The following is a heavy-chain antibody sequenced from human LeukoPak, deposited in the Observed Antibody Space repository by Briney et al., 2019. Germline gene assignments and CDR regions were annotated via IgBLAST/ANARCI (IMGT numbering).Heavy chain of an antibody. V-gene: IGHV3-7*03. CDR2: IKQDGSEK. CDR1: GFTFSSYW. D-gene: IGHD3-3*01. Sequence: GGSLRLSCAASGFTFSSYWMSWVRQAPGKGLEWVANIKQDGSEKYYVDSVKGRFTISRDNAKNPLYLQVHSLRAEDTAVYYCAKREGGFWSGYWFDPWGQGTLVTVSS. J-gene: IGHJ5*02. CDR3: AKREGGFWSGYWFDP.